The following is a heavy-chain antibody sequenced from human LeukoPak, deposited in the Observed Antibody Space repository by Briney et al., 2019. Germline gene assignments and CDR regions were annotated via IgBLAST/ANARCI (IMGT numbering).Heavy chain of an antibody. V-gene: IGHV3-53*04. J-gene: IGHJ6*02. Sequence: GGSLRISCAASGFTVSSNYMSWVRQAPGKGLEWVSVIYSGGSTYYADSVKGRFTISRHNSKNTLYLQMNSLRAEDTAVYYCARVMGSGSYYPYYYYGMDVWGRGTTVTVSS. CDR3: ARVMGSGSYYPYYYYGMDV. CDR2: IYSGGST. CDR1: GFTVSSNY. D-gene: IGHD3-10*01.